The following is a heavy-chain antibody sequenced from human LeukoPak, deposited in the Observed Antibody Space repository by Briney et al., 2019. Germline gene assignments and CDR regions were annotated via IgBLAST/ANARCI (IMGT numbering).Heavy chain of an antibody. CDR2: TYYRSQQWHS. Sequence: SQTLSLTCAISRDSVSSNGASWNWIRQSPSRGLEWLGRTYYRSQQWHSDYAPSVKGRITLNPDTSKNQCSLQLNSMTPEDTAVYYCGRETDFGVVTNWGQGTLVTVCS. V-gene: IGHV6-1*01. CDR3: GRETDFGVVTN. D-gene: IGHD3-3*01. CDR1: RDSVSSNGAS. J-gene: IGHJ4*02.